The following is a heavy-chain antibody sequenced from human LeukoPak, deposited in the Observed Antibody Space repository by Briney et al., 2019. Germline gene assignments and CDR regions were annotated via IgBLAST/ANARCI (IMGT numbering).Heavy chain of an antibody. Sequence: SETLSLTCTVSGGSISSSSYYWGWIRPPPGKELEWMGSIYYSGSTYYNPSLKSRVTISVDTYKNQFSLMLSSVTAADTAVYYCARQEDITMIVVVTPFDYWGQGTLVTVSS. D-gene: IGHD3-22*01. CDR2: IYYSGST. J-gene: IGHJ4*02. CDR3: ARQEDITMIVVVTPFDY. CDR1: GGSISSSSYY. V-gene: IGHV4-39*01.